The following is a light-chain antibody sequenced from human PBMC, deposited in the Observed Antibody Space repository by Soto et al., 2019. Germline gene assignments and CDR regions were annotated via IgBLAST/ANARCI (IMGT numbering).Light chain of an antibody. J-gene: IGKJ1*01. CDR2: KAS. CDR1: QNINDW. CDR3: QQYQTYSWT. Sequence: DIQMTQSPSTLSASVGDRITITCRASQNINDWLAWFQQKPGNAPKLLVYKASGLESGVPSRFSGSGFGTEFTLTISRLQPDDFATYFCQQYQTYSWTFGQGTKVEAK. V-gene: IGKV1-5*03.